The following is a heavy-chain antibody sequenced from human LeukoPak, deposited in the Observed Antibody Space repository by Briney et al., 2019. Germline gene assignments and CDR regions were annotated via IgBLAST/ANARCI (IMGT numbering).Heavy chain of an antibody. CDR3: ARAARAVTGTNFDY. CDR1: GGSISSSNW. J-gene: IGHJ4*02. Sequence: SETLSLTCAVSGGSISSSNWWSWVRQPPGKGLEWIGEIYHSGSTNYNPSPKSRVTISVDKSKNQFSLKLSSVTAADTAVYYCARAARAVTGTNFDYWGQGTLVTVSS. D-gene: IGHD6-19*01. CDR2: IYHSGST. V-gene: IGHV4-4*02.